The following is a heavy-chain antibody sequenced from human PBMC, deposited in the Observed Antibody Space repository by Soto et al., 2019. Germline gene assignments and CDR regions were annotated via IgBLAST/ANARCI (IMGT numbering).Heavy chain of an antibody. CDR3: ARGTCYDFWSGYYGYYFDY. D-gene: IGHD3-3*01. Sequence: SVKVSCKASGGTFSSYAISWVRQAPGQGLEWMGGIIPIFGTANYAQKFQGRVTITADKSTSTAYMELSSLRSEDTAVYYCARGTCYDFWSGYYGYYFDYWGQGTLVTVSS. V-gene: IGHV1-69*06. J-gene: IGHJ4*02. CDR2: IIPIFGTA. CDR1: GGTFSSYA.